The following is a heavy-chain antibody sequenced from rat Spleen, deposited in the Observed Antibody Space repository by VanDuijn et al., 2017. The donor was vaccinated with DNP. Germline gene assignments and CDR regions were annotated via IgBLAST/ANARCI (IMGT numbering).Heavy chain of an antibody. CDR3: ARWTRYFDY. CDR1: GYSITSDY. J-gene: IGHJ2*01. D-gene: IGHD1-7*01. CDR2: ISYSGST. Sequence: EVQLQESGSGLVKPSQSLSLTCSVTGYSITSDYWGWIRKFPGNKMDWIGHISYSGSTNYNPSLKSRISITRDTSKNHFFLHLNSVTTEDTATYYCARWTRYFDYWGQGAMVTVSS. V-gene: IGHV3-1*01.